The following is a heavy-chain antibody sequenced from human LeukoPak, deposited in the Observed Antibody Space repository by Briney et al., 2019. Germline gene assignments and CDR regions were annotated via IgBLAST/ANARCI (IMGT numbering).Heavy chain of an antibody. CDR3: ARGDFWSGYTYYFDY. CDR2: IIPIFGTA. CDR1: GGTFSSYA. V-gene: IGHV1-69*01. D-gene: IGHD3-3*01. Sequence: SVKVSCKASGGTFSSYAISWVRQAPGQGLEWMGGIIPIFGTANYAQKFRGRVTITADESTSTAYMELSSLRSEDTAVYYCARGDFWSGYTYYFDYWGQGTLVTVSS. J-gene: IGHJ4*02.